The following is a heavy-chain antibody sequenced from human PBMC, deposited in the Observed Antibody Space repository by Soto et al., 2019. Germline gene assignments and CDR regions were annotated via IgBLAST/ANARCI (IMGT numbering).Heavy chain of an antibody. CDR3: AITSVADASFDY. D-gene: IGHD4-4*01. CDR1: GFMFSNNG. V-gene: IGHV3-30*03. Sequence: PGGSLRLSCAGSGFMFSNNGMHWVRRAPGKGLEWVAFISYGGSETFYADSVKGRFTISRDNSKSTLFLHMSSLKNEDTAVYYCAITSVADASFDYWGQGTLVTVSS. J-gene: IGHJ4*02. CDR2: ISYGGSET.